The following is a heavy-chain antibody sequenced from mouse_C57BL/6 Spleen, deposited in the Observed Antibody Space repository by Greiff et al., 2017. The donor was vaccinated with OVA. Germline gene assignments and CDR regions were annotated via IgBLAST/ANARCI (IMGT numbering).Heavy chain of an antibody. Sequence: EVQLQQSGTVLARPGASVKMSCKTSGYTFTSYWMHWVKQRPGQGLEWIGAIYPGNSDTSYNQKFKGKAKLTAVTSASTAYMKRSSLTNEESAVYYCTREFYYYGSSSRTNYLDYWGQGTTLTVSS. CDR2: IYPGNSDT. V-gene: IGHV1-5*01. CDR1: GYTFTSYW. CDR3: TREFYYYGSSSRTNYLDY. J-gene: IGHJ2*01. D-gene: IGHD1-1*01.